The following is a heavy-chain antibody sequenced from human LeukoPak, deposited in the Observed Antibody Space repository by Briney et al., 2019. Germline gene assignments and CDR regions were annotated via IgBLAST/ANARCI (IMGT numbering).Heavy chain of an antibody. V-gene: IGHV3-53*01. Sequence: GGSLRLSCAASGFTVGSNYMSWVRQAPGKGLEWVSVIYSGGSTYYADSVKGRFTISRDNSKNTLYLQMNSLRAEDTAVYYCARDLDTRNTRWGQGTLVTVSS. J-gene: IGHJ4*02. CDR2: IYSGGST. D-gene: IGHD1-1*01. CDR1: GFTVGSNY. CDR3: ARDLDTRNTR.